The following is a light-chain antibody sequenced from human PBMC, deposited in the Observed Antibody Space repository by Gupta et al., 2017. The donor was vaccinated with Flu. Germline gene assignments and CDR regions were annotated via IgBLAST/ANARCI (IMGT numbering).Light chain of an antibody. CDR3: QSYDSSLSGSYVV. Sequence: QSVLTQPPSVSGAPGQRVTTACTGSSSNIGAGYDVHWYQQLPGTAPKPLIYGNSNRPSGVPDRFSGSKSGTSASLAITGLQAEDEADYYCQSYDSSLSGSYVVFGGGTKLTVL. J-gene: IGLJ2*01. CDR2: GNS. CDR1: SSNIGAGYD. V-gene: IGLV1-40*01.